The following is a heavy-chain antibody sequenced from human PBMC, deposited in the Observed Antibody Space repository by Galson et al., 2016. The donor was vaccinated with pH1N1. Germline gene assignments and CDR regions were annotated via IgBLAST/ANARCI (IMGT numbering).Heavy chain of an antibody. J-gene: IGHJ5*01. CDR2: INGAGIQR. CDR1: GFTFTNYG. D-gene: IGHD1-26*01. V-gene: IGHV3-23*01. CDR3: AKDLPTSWDFDS. Sequence: SLRLSCAASGFTFTNYGMTWVRQAPGKGLEWVSNINGAGIQRYYSDPVRGRFTISRDNSRNMLFLQMNTLSAEDTAVYYCAKDLPTSWDFDSWGRGTLVTVSS.